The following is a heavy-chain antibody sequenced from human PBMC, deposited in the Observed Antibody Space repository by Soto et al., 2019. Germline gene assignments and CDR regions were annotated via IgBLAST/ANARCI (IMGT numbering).Heavy chain of an antibody. Sequence: PGGSLRLSCAASGFTFSSYAMHWVRQAPGKGLEWVAVISYDGSNKYYADSVKGRFIISRDNSKNTLYLQMNSLRAEDTAVYYRARDRGAVAAAGRIPQRLKNWFDPWGQGTLVTVSS. J-gene: IGHJ5*02. CDR2: ISYDGSNK. D-gene: IGHD6-13*01. V-gene: IGHV3-30-3*01. CDR3: ARDRGAVAAAGRIPQRLKNWFDP. CDR1: GFTFSSYA.